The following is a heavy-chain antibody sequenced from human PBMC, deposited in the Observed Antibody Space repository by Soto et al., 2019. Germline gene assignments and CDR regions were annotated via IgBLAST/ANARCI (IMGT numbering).Heavy chain of an antibody. J-gene: IGHJ4*02. V-gene: IGHV1-18*01. D-gene: IGHD3-3*01. CDR3: AGDRYDFWSGYSIDS. CDR1: GYTFTSYG. Sequence: ASVKVSCKASGYTFTSYGITWVRQAPGQGLEWMGWISVYNGNTNYAQKFQGRVTMTTDTSTSTAYLELRSLRSDDTAVYYCAGDRYDFWSGYSIDSWGQGTLVTVSS. CDR2: ISVYNGNT.